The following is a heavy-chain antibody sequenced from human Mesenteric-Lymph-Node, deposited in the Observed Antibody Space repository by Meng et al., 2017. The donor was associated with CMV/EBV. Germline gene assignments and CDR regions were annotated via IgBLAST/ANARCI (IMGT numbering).Heavy chain of an antibody. V-gene: IGHV4-34*01. CDR2: INHRGST. CDR1: GGSFSGYY. J-gene: IGHJ4*02. Sequence: QVQLQQWGAGLLKPSETLSLTCAVYGGSFSGYYWSWIRQPPGKGLEWIGEINHRGSTNYNPSLKSRVTISVDTSKNQFSLKLSSVTAADTAVYYCARHQRWLKSEGGFNYWGQGTLVTVSS. D-gene: IGHD4-23*01. CDR3: ARHQRWLKSEGGFNY.